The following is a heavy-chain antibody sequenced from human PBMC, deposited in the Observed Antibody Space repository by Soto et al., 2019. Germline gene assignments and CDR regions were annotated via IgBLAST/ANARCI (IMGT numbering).Heavy chain of an antibody. CDR3: ARAYNTIWYSFDY. Sequence: ASVKVSCTASGYTFTGYYMHWVRQAPGQGLEWMGWINTNSGGTNYAQKLQGRLTITRDTSASTAYMELSSLRSEDTAVYYCARAYNTIWYSFDYWGQGTLVTVSS. CDR1: GYTFTGYY. CDR2: INTNSGGT. J-gene: IGHJ4*02. D-gene: IGHD6-13*01. V-gene: IGHV1-2*02.